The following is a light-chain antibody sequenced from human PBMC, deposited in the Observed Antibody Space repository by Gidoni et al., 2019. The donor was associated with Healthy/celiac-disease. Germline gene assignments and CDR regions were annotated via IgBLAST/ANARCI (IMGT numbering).Light chain of an antibody. Sequence: QSALTQPASVSGSPGQSITISCTGTSSDVGGYNYLSWYQQHPGKAPKLMIYEVSNRPSGVSNRFSGSKSGNTASLTISGLQAEDEADYYCSSYTSSSTLVVFGTGTKVTVL. CDR3: SSYTSSSTLVV. CDR2: EVS. J-gene: IGLJ1*01. CDR1: SSDVGGYNY. V-gene: IGLV2-14*01.